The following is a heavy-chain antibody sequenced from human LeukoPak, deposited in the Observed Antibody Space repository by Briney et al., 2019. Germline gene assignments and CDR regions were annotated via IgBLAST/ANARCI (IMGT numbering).Heavy chain of an antibody. CDR2: IIPIFGTA. CDR1: GGTFSSYA. V-gene: IGHV1-69*05. J-gene: IGHJ4*02. Sequence: GASVKVSCKASGGTFSSYAISWVRQAPGQGLEWMGGIIPIFGTANYAQKFQGRVTINTDESTSTAYMELSSLRSEDTAVYYCAREPGLYSSGWYAYWGQGTLVTVSS. CDR3: AREPGLYSSGWYAY. D-gene: IGHD6-19*01.